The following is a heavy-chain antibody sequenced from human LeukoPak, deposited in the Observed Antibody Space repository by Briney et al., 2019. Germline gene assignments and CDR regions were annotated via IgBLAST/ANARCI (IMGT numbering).Heavy chain of an antibody. D-gene: IGHD6-19*01. CDR1: GGSISSYY. V-gene: IGHV4-59*12. CDR2: IYYSGST. Sequence: SETLSLTCTVSGGSISSYYWSWIRQPPGKGLEWIGYIYYSGSTNYNPSLKSRVTISVDTSKNQVSLKLSSVTAADTAVYYCARGVAVAARHYYYMDVGGKGTTVTVSS. CDR3: ARGVAVAARHYYYMDV. J-gene: IGHJ6*03.